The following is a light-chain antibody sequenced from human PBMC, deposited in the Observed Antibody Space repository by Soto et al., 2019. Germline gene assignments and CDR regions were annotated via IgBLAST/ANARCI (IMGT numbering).Light chain of an antibody. CDR1: QSVNTN. J-gene: IGKJ1*01. Sequence: TVMTQSPDTLSVSPGERVTLSCRASQSVNTNLAWYQQKPGQGPRLLVHGASTRATGIPARFSGSGSGTEIALTISSLQSEDFAVYHCQQYNNWPPAFGQGTKVEMK. CDR2: GAS. CDR3: QQYNNWPPA. V-gene: IGKV3-15*01.